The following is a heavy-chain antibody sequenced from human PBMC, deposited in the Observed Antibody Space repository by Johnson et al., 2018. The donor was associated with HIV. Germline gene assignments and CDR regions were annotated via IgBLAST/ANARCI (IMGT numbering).Heavy chain of an antibody. V-gene: IGHV3-9*01. CDR1: GFTFDDYA. D-gene: IGHD3-10*01. CDR3: ARANYYHN. CDR2: ISWNSGSI. J-gene: IGHJ3*02. Sequence: VQLVESGGGLVQPGRSLRLSCAASGFTFDDYALYWVRQGPGKGLEWVSGISWNSGSIGYADSVKGRFTISRDNAENSLYLQMNSLRAEDTAVYYCARANYYHNWGQGTMVTVSS.